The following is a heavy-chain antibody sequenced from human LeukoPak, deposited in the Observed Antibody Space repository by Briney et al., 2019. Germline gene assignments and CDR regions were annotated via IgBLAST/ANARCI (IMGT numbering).Heavy chain of an antibody. D-gene: IGHD1-14*01. Sequence: SQTLSLTCAISGDSVSSNGAVWNWIRQSPSRGLEWLGRTYYRSKWYTDYAVSMKSRITINPDTSKNQFSLHLNSVTPEDTAVYYCARVNSWTEEPDTGFDYWGQGTLVTVSS. CDR1: GDSVSSNGAV. V-gene: IGHV6-1*01. J-gene: IGHJ4*02. CDR2: TYYRSKWYT. CDR3: ARVNSWTEEPDTGFDY.